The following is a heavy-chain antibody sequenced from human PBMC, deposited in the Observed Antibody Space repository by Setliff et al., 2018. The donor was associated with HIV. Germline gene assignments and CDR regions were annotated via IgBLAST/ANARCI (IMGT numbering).Heavy chain of an antibody. J-gene: IGHJ4*02. CDR2: IIPILATA. CDR1: GGTFSSYA. CDR3: ARDSGSGWYGGDY. Sequence: SVKVSCKASGGTFSSYAINWVRQAPGQGPEWMGGIIPILATANYAQKFQGRVTITADESTSTAYMELSSLRSEDTAVYYCARDSGSGWYGGDYWGQGTLVTVSS. V-gene: IGHV1-69*13. D-gene: IGHD6-19*01.